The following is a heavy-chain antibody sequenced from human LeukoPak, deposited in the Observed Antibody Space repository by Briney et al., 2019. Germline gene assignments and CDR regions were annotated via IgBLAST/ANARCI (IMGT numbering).Heavy chain of an antibody. CDR3: AKDRSIGTYYTFDH. CDR2: ISASGVMT. V-gene: IGHV3-23*01. D-gene: IGHD1-26*01. CDR1: GFTFTNYA. Sequence: GGSLRLSCAASGFTFTNYAMTWVRQAPGKGLEWVSSISASGVMTYYADSVKSRFTVSRDTSKNSLYLQMSSLTAADTAVYYCAKDRSIGTYYTFDHWGQGTLVTVSS. J-gene: IGHJ4*02.